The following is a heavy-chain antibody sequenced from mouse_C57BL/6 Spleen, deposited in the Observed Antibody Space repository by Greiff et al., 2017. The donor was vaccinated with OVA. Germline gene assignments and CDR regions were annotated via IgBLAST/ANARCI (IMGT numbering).Heavy chain of an antibody. D-gene: IGHD2-1*01. V-gene: IGHV1-4*01. Sequence: QVHVKQSGAELARPGASVKMSCKASGYTFTSYTMHWVKQRPGQGLEWIGYINPSSGYTKYNQKFKDKATLTADKSSSTAYMQLSSLTSEDSAVYYRARGEGNYRYFDVWGTGTTVTVSS. CDR2: INPSSGYT. J-gene: IGHJ1*03. CDR1: GYTFTSYT. CDR3: ARGEGNYRYFDV.